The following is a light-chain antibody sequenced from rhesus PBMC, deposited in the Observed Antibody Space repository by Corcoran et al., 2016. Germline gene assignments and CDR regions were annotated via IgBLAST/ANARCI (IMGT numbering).Light chain of an antibody. CDR2: RAS. CDR3: QQHNNLPYS. CDR1: QGISNS. V-gene: IGKV1-69*01. J-gene: IGKJ2*01. Sequence: DIQMTQSPSSLSASVGDRVTITCRASQGISNSLAWYQQKQGKDPKVRIYRASNLETGVPSRLSGSGSGTNVTLIITSLQPEDLATYYCQQHNNLPYSFGQGTKVEIK.